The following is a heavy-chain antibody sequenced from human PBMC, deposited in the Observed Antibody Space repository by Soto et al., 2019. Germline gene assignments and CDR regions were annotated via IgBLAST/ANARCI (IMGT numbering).Heavy chain of an antibody. CDR3: ARVFGVVPLYYYGMDV. Sequence: GESLKISCKGSGYSFTRYWIGWVRQMPGKGLEGMGIIYPGDSDTRYSPSFQGQVTISADKSISTAYLQWSSLKASDTAMYYCARVFGVVPLYYYGMDVWGQGTTVTVSS. CDR1: GYSFTRYW. J-gene: IGHJ6*02. CDR2: IYPGDSDT. V-gene: IGHV5-51*01. D-gene: IGHD3-3*01.